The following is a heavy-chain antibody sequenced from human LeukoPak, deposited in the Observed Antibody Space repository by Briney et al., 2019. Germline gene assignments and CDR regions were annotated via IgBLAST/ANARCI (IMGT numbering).Heavy chain of an antibody. CDR1: GYSITSSSW. J-gene: IGHJ4*02. CDR2: IYHSGTT. Sequence: SETLSLTCAVSGYSITSSSWWGWIRQPPGKGLEWIGYIYHSGTTYYNPSLQSRVTMSVDTSKNQFSLKLSSVTAVDTAVYYCARKENVYYYFDYWGQGTLVAVSS. V-gene: IGHV4-28*01. D-gene: IGHD3-10*01. CDR3: ARKENVYYYFDY.